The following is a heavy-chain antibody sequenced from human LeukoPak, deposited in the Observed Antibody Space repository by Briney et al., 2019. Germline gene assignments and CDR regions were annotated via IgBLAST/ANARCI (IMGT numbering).Heavy chain of an antibody. V-gene: IGHV1-2*02. CDR3: VAAVDYDAFDV. CDR1: GYTFTDYY. CDR2: INPNSAGT. Sequence: ASVKVSCKASGYTFTDYYLHWLRQDPGQGLEWVGWINPNSAGTEYAQEFQGRVTMTRDTSANTVYMELSSLRSEETAVYYCVAAVDYDAFDVWGRGTMVTVSS. J-gene: IGHJ3*01. D-gene: IGHD6-13*01.